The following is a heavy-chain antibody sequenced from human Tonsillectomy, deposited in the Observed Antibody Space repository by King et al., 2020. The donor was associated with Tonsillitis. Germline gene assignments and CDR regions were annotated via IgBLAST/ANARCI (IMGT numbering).Heavy chain of an antibody. J-gene: IGHJ6*02. CDR2: IYYSGST. V-gene: IGHV4-59*01. CDR3: ARDPMGYGGNSGSYYDYGRDV. D-gene: IGHD4-23*01. Sequence: VQLQESGPGLVKPSETLSLTCTVSGGSINNYYWNWIRQPPGKGLEWIGYIYYSGSTNYSPSLKSRVTISVDTSKNQFSLKLSSVTAADTAVYYCARDPMGYGGNSGSYYDYGRDVWGQGTTVTVSS. CDR1: GGSINNYY.